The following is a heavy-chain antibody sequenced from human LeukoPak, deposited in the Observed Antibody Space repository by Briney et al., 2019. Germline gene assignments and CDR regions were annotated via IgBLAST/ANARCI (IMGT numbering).Heavy chain of an antibody. V-gene: IGHV1-18*01. Sequence: GASVKVSCKASGYTFTTYGISWVRQAPGQGLEWMGWVGTSSGSTNYAQKLQGRVTMTTDTSTSTAYMELRSLRSDDTAVYYCARTYCSSTSCWLARQQGYYMDVWGKGTTVTVSS. CDR1: GYTFTTYG. CDR3: ARTYCSSTSCWLARQQGYYMDV. CDR2: VGTSSGST. D-gene: IGHD2-2*01. J-gene: IGHJ6*03.